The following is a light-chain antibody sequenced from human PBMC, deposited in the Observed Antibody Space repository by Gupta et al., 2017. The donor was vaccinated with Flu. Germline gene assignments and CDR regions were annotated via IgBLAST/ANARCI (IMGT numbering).Light chain of an antibody. CDR3: ATWDDSRIGRV. Sequence: QSVLTQPPSASGTPGQRVTISCSGSSSNIASHSVYWYQQPPGTAPKLLIYKSNQRPSGVPERFSGSKSGTSASLAINGLRAEDEADYYCATWDDSRIGRVFGGGTKLTVL. CDR1: SSNIASHS. V-gene: IGLV1-47*01. CDR2: KSN. J-gene: IGLJ3*02.